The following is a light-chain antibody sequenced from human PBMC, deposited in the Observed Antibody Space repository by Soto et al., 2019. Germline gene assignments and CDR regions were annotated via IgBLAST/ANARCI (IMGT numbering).Light chain of an antibody. J-gene: IGLJ2*01. CDR2: ANN. V-gene: IGLV1-40*01. CDR3: QSYDIHLSASLV. CDR1: SSNIGAGYD. Sequence: QSVLTQPPSVSGAPGQRVTISCTGSSSNIGAGYDVHWYQQFPGTAPRLLIYANNNRPSGVPDRFSGSKSGTSASLAITGLQAEDEADYYCQSYDIHLSASLVFGGGTKVTVL.